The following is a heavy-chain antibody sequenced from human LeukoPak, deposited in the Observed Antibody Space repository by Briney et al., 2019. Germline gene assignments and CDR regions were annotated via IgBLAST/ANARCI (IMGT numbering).Heavy chain of an antibody. J-gene: IGHJ4*02. CDR3: AREGPVDTAFSLGY. D-gene: IGHD5-18*01. Sequence: TYYRSKWYNDYAVSVKSRITINPDTSKNQFSLQLNSVTPEDTAVYYCAREGPVDTAFSLGYWGQGTLVTVSS. CDR2: TYYRSKWYN. V-gene: IGHV6-1*01.